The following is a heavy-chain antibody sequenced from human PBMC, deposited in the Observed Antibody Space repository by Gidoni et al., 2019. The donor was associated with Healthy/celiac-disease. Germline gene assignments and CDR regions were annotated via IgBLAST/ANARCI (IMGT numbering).Heavy chain of an antibody. CDR1: GGTFSSYA. D-gene: IGHD6-19*01. CDR2: IIPIFGTA. CDR3: ARDRGSSGWYHYYYYGMDV. J-gene: IGHJ6*02. Sequence: QVQLVQSGAEVKKPGSSVKVSCKASGGTFSSYAISWVRQAPGQGLEWMGGIIPIFGTANYAQKFQGRVTITADESTSTAYMELSSLRSEDTAVYYCARDRGSSGWYHYYYYGMDVWGQGTTVTVSS. V-gene: IGHV1-69*01.